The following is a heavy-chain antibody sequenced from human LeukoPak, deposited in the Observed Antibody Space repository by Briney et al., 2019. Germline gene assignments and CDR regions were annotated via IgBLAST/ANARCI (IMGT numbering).Heavy chain of an antibody. J-gene: IGHJ4*02. CDR3: ATDRGYSSSWYSRGYFDY. CDR1: GYTLTESS. V-gene: IGHV1-24*01. D-gene: IGHD6-13*01. Sequence: ASVKVSCKVSGYTLTESSMHWVRQAPGKGLEWMGGFDPEDGETIYAQKFQGRVTMTEDTSTDTAYMELSSLRSEDTAVYYCATDRGYSSSWYSRGYFDYWGQGTLVTVSS. CDR2: FDPEDGET.